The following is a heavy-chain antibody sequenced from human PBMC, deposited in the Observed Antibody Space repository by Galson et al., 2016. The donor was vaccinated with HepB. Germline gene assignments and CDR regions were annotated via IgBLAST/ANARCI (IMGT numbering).Heavy chain of an antibody. CDR2: IIPIFGTA. CDR1: GGTFSSYA. CDR3: ARDPYSSGWYNWFDP. V-gene: IGHV1-69*13. D-gene: IGHD6-19*01. J-gene: IGHJ5*02. Sequence: SVKVSCKASGGTFSSYAISWVRQAPGQGLEWMGGIIPIFGTANYAQKFQGRVTITADESTSTAYMELSSLTSDDTAVYYCARDPYSSGWYNWFDPWGQGTLVTVSP.